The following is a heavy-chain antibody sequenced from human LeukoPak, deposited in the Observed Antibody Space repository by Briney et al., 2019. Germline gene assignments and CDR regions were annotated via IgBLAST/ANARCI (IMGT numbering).Heavy chain of an antibody. CDR3: AKDVYGDYGGLDY. D-gene: IGHD4-17*01. V-gene: IGHV3-23*01. CDR2: ISSSEDYT. Sequence: GGSLRLSCAASGFTFSNHAMSWVRQAPGKGLQWVSTISSSEDYTYYADSMKGRFTISRDNSKRTLYLQMNSLRAEDTAVYYCAKDVYGDYGGLDYWGQGTLVTVSS. J-gene: IGHJ4*02. CDR1: GFTFSNHA.